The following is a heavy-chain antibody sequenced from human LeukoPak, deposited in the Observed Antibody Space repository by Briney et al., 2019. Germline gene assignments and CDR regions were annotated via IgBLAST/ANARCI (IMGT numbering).Heavy chain of an antibody. CDR1: GGSISSGDYY. Sequence: SETLSLTCTVSGGSISSGDYYWSWIRQPPGKGLEWIGYIYYSGSTYYNPSLKSRVTISVDTSKNQFSLKLSSVTAADTAVYYCARRVWAVGIDYWGQGTLVTVSS. V-gene: IGHV4-30-4*01. D-gene: IGHD3-16*01. CDR3: ARRVWAVGIDY. J-gene: IGHJ4*02. CDR2: IYYSGST.